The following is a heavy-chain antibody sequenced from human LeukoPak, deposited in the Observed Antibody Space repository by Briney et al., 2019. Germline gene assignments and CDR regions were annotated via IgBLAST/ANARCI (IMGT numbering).Heavy chain of an antibody. CDR3: ARDNYQDDRRYCSGGSCLNAFDI. V-gene: IGHV4-59*01. CDR1: GGSISSYY. Sequence: SETLSLTCTVSGGSISSYYWSWIRQPPGKGLEWIGYIYYSGSTNYNPSLKSRVTISVDTSKNQFSLKLSSVTAADTAVYYCARDNYQDDRRYCSGGSCLNAFDIWGQGTMVTVPS. J-gene: IGHJ3*02. CDR2: IYYSGST. D-gene: IGHD2-15*01.